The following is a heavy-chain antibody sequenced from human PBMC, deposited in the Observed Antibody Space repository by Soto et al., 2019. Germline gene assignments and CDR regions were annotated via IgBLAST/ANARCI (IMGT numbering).Heavy chain of an antibody. D-gene: IGHD5-12*01. J-gene: IGHJ4*02. V-gene: IGHV3-23*01. CDR2: ISNSGGST. CDR1: GFSFSSYA. CDR3: AKAPGATIDY. Sequence: GGSLRLSCAASGFSFSSYAMTWVRQAPGKGLEWVSGISNSGGSTYYADPLKGRFTISRDISKNTLYLQMNSLRAEDTAIYYCAKAPGATIDYWGQGTLVTVSS.